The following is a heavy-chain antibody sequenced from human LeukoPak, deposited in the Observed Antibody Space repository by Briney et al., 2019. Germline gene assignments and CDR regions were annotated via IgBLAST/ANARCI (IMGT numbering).Heavy chain of an antibody. CDR2: INPNTGGT. J-gene: IGHJ3*02. CDR1: EYTFTRYY. Sequence: ASVKVSCKASEYTFTRYYMHWVRQAPGQGLEWMGWINPNTGGTNYAQKFQGRVTMTRDTSITTAYMELSSLEYDDTAVYYCAKDFRDQWLVNAFHIWGQGTMVTVSS. V-gene: IGHV1-2*02. D-gene: IGHD6-19*01. CDR3: AKDFRDQWLVNAFHI.